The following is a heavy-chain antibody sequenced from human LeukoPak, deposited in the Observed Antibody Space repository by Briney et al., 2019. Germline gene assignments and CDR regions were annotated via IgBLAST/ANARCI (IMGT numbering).Heavy chain of an antibody. D-gene: IGHD3-16*01. Sequence: GGSLRLSCVASGFTFTDHPMNWVRQAQGTGLEWISYIGGDGIAFYADSVKGRFTASKDDARKSMYLQMNSLRVEDTAVYYCAKDRANWAIDDWGQGTQVTVSS. J-gene: IGHJ4*02. CDR3: AKDRANWAIDD. V-gene: IGHV3-69-1*01. CDR2: IGGDGIA. CDR1: GFTFTDHP.